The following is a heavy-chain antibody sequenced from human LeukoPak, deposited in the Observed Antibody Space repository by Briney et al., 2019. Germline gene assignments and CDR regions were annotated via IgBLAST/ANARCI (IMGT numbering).Heavy chain of an antibody. CDR1: GYTLTELS. V-gene: IGHV1-24*01. D-gene: IGHD3-22*01. Sequence: ASVKVSCKVSGYTLTELSMHWVRQAPGKGLEWMGGFDPEDGETIYAQKFQGRVTMTEDTSTDTAYMELSSLRSEDTAVHYCATGYYLDVEYFQHWGQGTLVTVSS. J-gene: IGHJ1*01. CDR2: FDPEDGET. CDR3: ATGYYLDVEYFQH.